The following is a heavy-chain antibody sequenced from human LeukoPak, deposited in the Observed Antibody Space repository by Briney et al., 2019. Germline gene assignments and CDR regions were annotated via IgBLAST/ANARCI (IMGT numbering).Heavy chain of an antibody. J-gene: IGHJ4*02. CDR3: ARHLDGYKDY. Sequence: SETLSLTCTVSAVSTSSYYWSWIRQPPGKGLEWIGYIYYSGSTNYNASLKSRVTISIDTSKNQFSLKPSSVTAADTAVYYCARHLDGYKDYWGQGTLVTVSS. D-gene: IGHD5-24*01. CDR1: AVSTSSYY. CDR2: IYYSGST. V-gene: IGHV4-59*01.